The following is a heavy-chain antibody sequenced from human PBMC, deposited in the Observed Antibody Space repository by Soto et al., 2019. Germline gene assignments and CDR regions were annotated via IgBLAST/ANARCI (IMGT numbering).Heavy chain of an antibody. CDR3: ATRDRFDSRYFQH. CDR2: IYSGGST. V-gene: IGHV3-53*04. J-gene: IGHJ1*01. D-gene: IGHD3-9*01. CDR1: GFTVSSNY. Sequence: VQLVESGGGLVQPGGSLRLSCAASGFTVSSNYMSWVRQAPGKGLEWVSVIYSGGSTYYADSVKGRFTISRHNSKNTLYLQMNSLRAEDTAVYYCATRDRFDSRYFQHWGQGTLVTVSS.